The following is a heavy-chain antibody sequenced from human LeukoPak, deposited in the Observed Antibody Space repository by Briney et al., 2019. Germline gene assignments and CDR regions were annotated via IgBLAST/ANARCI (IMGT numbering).Heavy chain of an antibody. CDR1: GGSISSGGYY. V-gene: IGHV4-61*08. J-gene: IGHJ4*02. Sequence: SETLSLTCTVSGGSISSGGYYWSWIRQPPGKGLEWIGYIYYSGSTNYNPSLKSRVTISVDTSKNQFSLKLSSVTAADTAVYYCARSEYSSSWYDPPGYWGQGTLVTVSS. D-gene: IGHD6-13*01. CDR2: IYYSGST. CDR3: ARSEYSSSWYDPPGY.